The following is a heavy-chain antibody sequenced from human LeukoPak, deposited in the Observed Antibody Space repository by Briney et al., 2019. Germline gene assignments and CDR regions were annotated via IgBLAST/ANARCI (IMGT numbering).Heavy chain of an antibody. V-gene: IGHV3-9*01. J-gene: IGHJ6*02. CDR1: EFTFDDYV. Sequence: GGSLRLSCGVSEFTFDDYVIHWVRHGPGKGLEWVAAMSWTNGSIAYADSVKGRFNIFRDNAQSSLYLQMNSLRAEDTAFYYCARSSGSYDGYYGVEVWGQGTTVIVSS. D-gene: IGHD6-19*01. CDR3: ARSSGSYDGYYGVEV. CDR2: MSWTNGSI.